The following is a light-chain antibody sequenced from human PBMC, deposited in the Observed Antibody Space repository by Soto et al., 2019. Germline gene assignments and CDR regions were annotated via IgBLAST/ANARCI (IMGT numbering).Light chain of an antibody. CDR1: QGVRYNY. CDR2: AAA. CDR3: QQYGTSPVT. J-gene: IGKJ4*01. Sequence: ILLTQPPFTLSLSPSETATLSCRASQGVRYNYLAWYQQRPGQPPRLLIYAAASRASGIPDRFSGSVSGTDFTLTIRSLEPEDFAVYFCQQYGTSPVTFGGGTKVDI. V-gene: IGKV3-20*01.